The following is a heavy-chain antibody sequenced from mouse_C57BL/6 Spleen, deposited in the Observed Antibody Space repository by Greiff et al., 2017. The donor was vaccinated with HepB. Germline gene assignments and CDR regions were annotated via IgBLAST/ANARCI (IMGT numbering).Heavy chain of an antibody. V-gene: IGHV1-9*01. CDR2: ILPGSGST. D-gene: IGHD1-1*01. CDR1: GYTFTGYW. CDR3: ARTLYYYGSSSPWYFDV. Sequence: QVQLKESGAELMKPGASVKLSCKATGYTFTGYWIEWVKQRPGHGLEWIGEILPGSGSTNYNEKFKGKATFTADTSSNTAYMQLSSLTTEDSAIYYCARTLYYYGSSSPWYFDVWGTGTTVTVSS. J-gene: IGHJ1*03.